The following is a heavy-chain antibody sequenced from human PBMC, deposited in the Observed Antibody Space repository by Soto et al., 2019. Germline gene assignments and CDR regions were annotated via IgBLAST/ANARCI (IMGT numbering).Heavy chain of an antibody. CDR3: ARSFAGWYVESRGWFDP. D-gene: IGHD6-19*01. V-gene: IGHV1-18*01. J-gene: IGHJ5*02. Sequence: ASVKVSCKASGYTFTSYGISWVRQAPGQGLEWMGWISAYNGNTNYAQKLQGRVTMTTDTSTSTAYMELRSLRSDDTAVYYCARSFAGWYVESRGWFDPWGQGTLVTVSS. CDR1: GYTFTSYG. CDR2: ISAYNGNT.